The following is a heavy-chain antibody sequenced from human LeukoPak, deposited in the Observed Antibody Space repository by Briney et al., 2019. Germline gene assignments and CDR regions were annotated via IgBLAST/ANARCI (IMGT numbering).Heavy chain of an antibody. V-gene: IGHV3-7*01. CDR2: MNEDGSEK. Sequence: GGSLRLSCAASGFGFSNYWMSWVRQAPGKGLEWVANMNEDGSEKNCVDSVKGRFPISRDNAQDSLYLQMNSLRAEDTAVYYCARDRGYSNFDYWGQGTLLTVSS. CDR3: ARDRGYSNFDY. CDR1: GFGFSNYW. J-gene: IGHJ4*02. D-gene: IGHD4-11*01.